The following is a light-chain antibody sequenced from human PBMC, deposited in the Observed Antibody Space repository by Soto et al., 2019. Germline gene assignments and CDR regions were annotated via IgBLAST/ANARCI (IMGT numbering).Light chain of an antibody. CDR2: DAS. CDR3: QQYNTYPWT. J-gene: IGKJ1*01. Sequence: DIQVSQSPSTLSASVGDRVTFTCRASQSISSWLAWYQQKPGRAPKLLIYDASTLESGVPSRFGGSGSGTEFTLTISRLQPDDFATYYCQQYNTYPWTFGQVTKVAIK. V-gene: IGKV1-5*01. CDR1: QSISSW.